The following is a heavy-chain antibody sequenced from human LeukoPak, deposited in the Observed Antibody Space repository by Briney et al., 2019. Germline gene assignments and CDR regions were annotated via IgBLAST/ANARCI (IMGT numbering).Heavy chain of an antibody. Sequence: SETLSLTCTVSGGSISSGGHYWSWIRQPAGKGLEYLGRISSTGSTNYNPSLRSRVTISADTSKNHFSLKLTSVTAADTAVYCCVRDQTYSGSGIYTYFDYWGQGILVTVSS. V-gene: IGHV4-61*02. CDR3: VRDQTYSGSGIYTYFDY. D-gene: IGHD3-10*01. CDR1: GGSISSGGHY. CDR2: ISSTGST. J-gene: IGHJ4*02.